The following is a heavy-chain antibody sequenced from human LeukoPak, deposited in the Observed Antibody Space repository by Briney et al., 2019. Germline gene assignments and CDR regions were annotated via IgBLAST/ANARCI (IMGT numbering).Heavy chain of an antibody. Sequence: SETLSLTCAVYGGSFSGFYWSWLRQPPGQGLEWIGEINHSGSTYYNPSLKSRISMSVDTSENQFSLRLRSVTAADTAMYYCARGGIIGATNNWFDPWGQATLVTVSS. CDR1: GGSFSGFY. D-gene: IGHD3-3*01. CDR3: ARGGIIGATNNWFDP. CDR2: INHSGST. V-gene: IGHV4-34*01. J-gene: IGHJ5*02.